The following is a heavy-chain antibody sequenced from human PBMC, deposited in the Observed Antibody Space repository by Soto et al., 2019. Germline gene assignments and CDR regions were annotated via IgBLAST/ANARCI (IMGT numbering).Heavy chain of an antibody. J-gene: IGHJ4*02. CDR3: ARDSEAAAGTGSKARFDY. D-gene: IGHD6-13*01. CDR1: GGTFSSYA. Sequence: SVKVSCKASGGTFSSYAISWVRQAPGQGLEWMGGIIPIFGTANYAQKFQGRVTITADESTSTAYMELSSLRSEDTAVYYCARDSEAAAGTGSKARFDYWGQGTLVTVS. CDR2: IIPIFGTA. V-gene: IGHV1-69*13.